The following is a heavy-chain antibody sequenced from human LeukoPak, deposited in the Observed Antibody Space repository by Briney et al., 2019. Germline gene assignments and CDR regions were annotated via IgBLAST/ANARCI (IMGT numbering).Heavy chain of an antibody. Sequence: SETLSLTCTVSGGSISSYYWSWIRQPPGKGLEWIGYIYYSGSTNYNPSLKSRVTISVDTPKNQFSLKLSSVTAADTAVYYCARDRNDSIDYWGQGTLVTVSS. CDR1: GGSISSYY. CDR3: ARDRNDSIDY. CDR2: IYYSGST. J-gene: IGHJ4*02. V-gene: IGHV4-59*01. D-gene: IGHD1-1*01.